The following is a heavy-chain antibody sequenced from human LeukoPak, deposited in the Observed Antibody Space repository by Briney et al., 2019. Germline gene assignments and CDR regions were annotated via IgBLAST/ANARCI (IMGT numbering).Heavy chain of an antibody. V-gene: IGHV3-7*03. CDR1: GGSISSGAYY. Sequence: ETLSLTCNVSGGSISSGAYYWSWVRQAPGKGLEWVANIKRDGSEKYYVDSVKGRFTISRDNAENSLFLQMNSLRADDTAVYYCARGLAAPDLWGQGTLVTVSS. CDR2: IKRDGSEK. D-gene: IGHD5/OR15-5a*01. CDR3: ARGLAAPDL. J-gene: IGHJ5*02.